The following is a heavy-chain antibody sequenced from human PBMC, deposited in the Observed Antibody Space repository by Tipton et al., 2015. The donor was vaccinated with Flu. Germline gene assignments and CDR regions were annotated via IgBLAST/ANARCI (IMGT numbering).Heavy chain of an antibody. CDR1: GYTFTGYY. D-gene: IGHD5-18*01. J-gene: IGHJ6*02. CDR2: INPNSGGT. Sequence: QLVQSGAEVKKPGASVKVSCKASGYTFTGYYMHWVRQAPGQGLEWMGWINPNSGGTNYAQKFQGRVTMTRDTSISTAYMELSRLRSDDTAVYYCARDRQLWLPDYGMDVWGQGTTVTVSS. V-gene: IGHV1-2*02. CDR3: ARDRQLWLPDYGMDV.